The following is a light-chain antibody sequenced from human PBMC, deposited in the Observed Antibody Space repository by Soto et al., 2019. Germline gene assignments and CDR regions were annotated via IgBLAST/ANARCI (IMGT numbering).Light chain of an antibody. CDR3: HKYNNWPPWT. CDR1: QAVNTR. Sequence: EIVLTQSPATLSSFPGDRVTLSCRASQAVNTRLAWYQHKPGQAPRLLIYGASTRATGIPARFSGSGSGTQFTLTTSNLNSEDFAFYSCHKYNNWPPWTFAQRTTVDIK. CDR2: GAS. J-gene: IGKJ1*01. V-gene: IGKV3-15*01.